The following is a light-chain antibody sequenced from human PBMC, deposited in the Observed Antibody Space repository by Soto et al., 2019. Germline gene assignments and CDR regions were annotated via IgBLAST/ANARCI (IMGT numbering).Light chain of an antibody. J-gene: IGLJ1*01. CDR3: SSYSISTAYL. CDR2: EVS. Sequence: QSALTQPASVSGSPGQSITISCTGTSSDVGGYDYVSWYQLHSGKAPKLMVFEVSSRPSGVSYRFSGSKSGNTASLTISGLQAEDEADYFCSSYSISTAYLFGTGTKVTVL. CDR1: SSDVGGYDY. V-gene: IGLV2-14*01.